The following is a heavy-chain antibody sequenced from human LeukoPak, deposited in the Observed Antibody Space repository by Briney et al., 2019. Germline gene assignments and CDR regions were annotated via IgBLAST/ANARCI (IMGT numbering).Heavy chain of an antibody. Sequence: GGSLRLSCAASGFTFSNYWMHWVRQAPGKGLVWVSRISSDGSSTYYADSVKGRFTISRDNSKNTLYLQMSSLRAEDTAIYSCAKWHRSPYFFDSWGQGTLVTVSS. CDR2: ISSDGSST. CDR3: AKWHRSPYFFDS. J-gene: IGHJ4*02. V-gene: IGHV3-74*01. D-gene: IGHD2-8*01. CDR1: GFTFSNYW.